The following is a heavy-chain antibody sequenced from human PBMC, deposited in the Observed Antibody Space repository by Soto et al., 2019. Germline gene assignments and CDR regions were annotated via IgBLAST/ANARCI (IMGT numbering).Heavy chain of an antibody. Sequence: QVQLVESGGGVVQPGRSLRLSCAASGFTFSRYGLHWVRQAPGKGLEWVAIISYDGSEKYYAGSVKGRFTISRDNSKNTLYLQMNSLRAEDTAVYYCAKGTVTSSLYYFDYWGQGTLVTASS. V-gene: IGHV3-30*18. CDR3: AKGTVTSSLYYFDY. J-gene: IGHJ4*02. D-gene: IGHD4-17*01. CDR2: ISYDGSEK. CDR1: GFTFSRYG.